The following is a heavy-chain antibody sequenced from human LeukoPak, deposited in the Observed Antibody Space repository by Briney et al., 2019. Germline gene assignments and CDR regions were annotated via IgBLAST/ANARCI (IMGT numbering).Heavy chain of an antibody. J-gene: IGHJ4*02. V-gene: IGHV4-59*01. CDR2: IYESGNT. D-gene: IGHD2-21*01. CDR1: AASISVYY. Sequence: SETLSLTSTLSAASISVYYGSCVRHPPGKGLEWIGYIYESGNTKYNPSLKSRVTISIDTSKNQFSLKLSSVTAADTAVYYCAKGEGDYWGQGTLVTVSS. CDR3: AKGEGDY.